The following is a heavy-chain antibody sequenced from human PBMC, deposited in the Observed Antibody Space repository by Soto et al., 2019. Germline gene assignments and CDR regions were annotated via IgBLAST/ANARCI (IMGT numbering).Heavy chain of an antibody. Sequence: SETLSLTCTVSGGSISSGDSWWSWIRQSPGKGLEWIGYIYYSGSTYYNPSLGSRVTMSVDTSKNQFSLKLNSVTAADTAVYYCAREGAASHSYYYGTDVWGQGTTVT. CDR2: IYYSGST. J-gene: IGHJ6*02. CDR3: AREGAASHSYYYGTDV. D-gene: IGHD3-16*01. V-gene: IGHV4-30-4*08. CDR1: GGSISSGDSW.